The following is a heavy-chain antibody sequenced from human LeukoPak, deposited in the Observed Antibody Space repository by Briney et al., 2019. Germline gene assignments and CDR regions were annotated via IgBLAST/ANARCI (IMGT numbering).Heavy chain of an antibody. CDR2: IIPIFGTP. CDR3: ARVHATYDFWSGYDAFDI. V-gene: IGHV1-69*06. J-gene: IGHJ3*02. Sequence: SVKVSCKASGGTFSRYAISWVRQAPGQGLEWMGGIIPIFGTPNNAQKFQGRVTITADKSTSTAYMELSSLRPEDTAVYYCARVHATYDFWSGYDAFDIWGQGTMVTVSS. CDR1: GGTFSRYA. D-gene: IGHD3-3*01.